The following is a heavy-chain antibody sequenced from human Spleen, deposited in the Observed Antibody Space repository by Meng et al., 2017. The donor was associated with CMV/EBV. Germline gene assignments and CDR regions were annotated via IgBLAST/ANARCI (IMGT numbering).Heavy chain of an antibody. CDR3: AREGKIPAAMAPDY. CDR1: GYIFTSYV. J-gene: IGHJ4*02. CDR2: SNPVNGKK. V-gene: IGHV1-3*02. Sequence: ASVKVSCKASGYIFTSYVMHWVRQAPGQRLEWMGWSNPVNGKKKYSQEFQGRVTITRDTSASTAYMEMSSLRSDDTAVYYCAREGKIPAAMAPDYWGQGTLVTVSS. D-gene: IGHD2-2*01.